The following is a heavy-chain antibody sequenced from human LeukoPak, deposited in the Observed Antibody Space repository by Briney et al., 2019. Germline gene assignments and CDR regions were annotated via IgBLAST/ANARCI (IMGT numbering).Heavy chain of an antibody. CDR1: GFTFSSYW. D-gene: IGHD3-10*02. V-gene: IGHV3-74*01. J-gene: IGHJ6*04. CDR3: AELGITMIGGV. CDR2: ISSDGSST. Sequence: GGSLRLSCAASGFTFSSYWMHWVRQAPGKGLVWVSRISSDGSSTSYADSVKGRFTISRDNAKNTVYLEMNSLIAEDTAVYYCAELGITMIGGVWGKGTTVTISS.